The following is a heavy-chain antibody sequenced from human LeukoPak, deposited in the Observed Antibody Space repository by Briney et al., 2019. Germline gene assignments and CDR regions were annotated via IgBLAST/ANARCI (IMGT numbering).Heavy chain of an antibody. CDR3: ARGLPPNYYYYMDV. CDR1: GFSVSNND. Sequence: GGSLRLSCAASGFSVSNNDMSWVRQAPGKGLEWVSVIYSGGGTYYADSVKGRFTISRDNSKNTLYLQMNSLRAEDTAVYYCARGLPPNYYYYMDVWGKGTTVTISS. CDR2: IYSGGGT. V-gene: IGHV3-66*01. J-gene: IGHJ6*03.